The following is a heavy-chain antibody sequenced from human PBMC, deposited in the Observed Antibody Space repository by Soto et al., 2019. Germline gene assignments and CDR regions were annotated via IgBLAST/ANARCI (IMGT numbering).Heavy chain of an antibody. CDR1: GYTFTSYG. D-gene: IGHD3-22*01. V-gene: IGHV1-18*01. Sequence: ASVKVSCKASGYTFTSYGISWVRQAPGQGLEWMGWISAYNGNTNYAQKLQGRVTMTTDTSTSTAYMEPRSLRSDDTAVYYCARDPYYYDSSGSLGSYGMDVWGQGTTVTVSS. CDR2: ISAYNGNT. J-gene: IGHJ6*02. CDR3: ARDPYYYDSSGSLGSYGMDV.